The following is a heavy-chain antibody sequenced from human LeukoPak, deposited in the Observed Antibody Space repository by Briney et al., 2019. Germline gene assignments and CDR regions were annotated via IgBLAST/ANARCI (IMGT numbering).Heavy chain of an antibody. CDR2: IIPIFGTA. CDR3: ARVAAPLDAFDI. CDR1: GGTFSSYA. J-gene: IGHJ3*02. Sequence: TSVKVSCKASGGTFSSYAISWVRQAPGQGLEWMGGIIPIFGTANYAQKFQGRVTITTDESTSTAYMELSSLRSEDTAVYYCARVAAPLDAFDIWGQGTMVTVSS. D-gene: IGHD2-15*01. V-gene: IGHV1-69*05.